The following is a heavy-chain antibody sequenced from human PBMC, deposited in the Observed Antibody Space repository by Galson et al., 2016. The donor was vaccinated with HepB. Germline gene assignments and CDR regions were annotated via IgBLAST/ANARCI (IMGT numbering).Heavy chain of an antibody. CDR1: GFTFSDYY. Sequence: SLRLSCAASGFTFSDYYMSWIRQAPGRGLEWLSYISSSGSTIYYADSVKGRFTISRDNAKNSLYLQMNSLRAEDTAVYYCARDRSADYGDYVIPGYWGQGTLVTVSS. V-gene: IGHV3-11*01. CDR2: ISSSGSTI. J-gene: IGHJ4*02. D-gene: IGHD4-17*01. CDR3: ARDRSADYGDYVIPGY.